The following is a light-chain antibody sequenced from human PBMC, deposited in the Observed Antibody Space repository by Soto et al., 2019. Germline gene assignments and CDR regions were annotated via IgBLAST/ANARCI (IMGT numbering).Light chain of an antibody. Sequence: DIQMTQSPSSLSASVGDRVTIACQASQDISNYLHWYQQKPGKAPKLLIYDASSLESGVPSRFSGSGSGTEFSLTITSLQPEDFATYYCQQLFDSPITFGQGTRLEIK. CDR3: QQLFDSPIT. J-gene: IGKJ5*01. CDR1: QDISNY. V-gene: IGKV1-17*01. CDR2: DAS.